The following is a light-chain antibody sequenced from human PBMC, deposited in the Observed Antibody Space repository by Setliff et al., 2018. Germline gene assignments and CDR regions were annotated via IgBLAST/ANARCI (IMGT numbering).Light chain of an antibody. CDR2: EVT. J-gene: IGLJ1*01. CDR1: SSDVGGYNF. Sequence: ALTQPASVSGSPGQSITISCTGTSSDVGGYNFVSWYQQHPGKAPKVMIYEVTNRPSGVSNRFSGSKSGNTASLTISGLQAEDEADYYCSSYTSSSTRVFGTGTKVT. V-gene: IGLV2-14*01. CDR3: SSYTSSSTRV.